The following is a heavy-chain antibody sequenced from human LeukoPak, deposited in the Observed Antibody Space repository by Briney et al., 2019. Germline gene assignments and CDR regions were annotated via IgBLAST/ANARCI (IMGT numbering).Heavy chain of an antibody. Sequence: SETLSLTCTVSGASISSSSYYWGWIRQPPGKGLEWIGSMFYSGSTYYNPSLESRVTMSVDTLKNQFSLKLSSVTAADTAVYFCARPRSRSLLREAFDIWGQGTMVTVSS. D-gene: IGHD1-26*01. CDR1: GASISSSSYY. J-gene: IGHJ3*02. V-gene: IGHV4-39*01. CDR3: ARPRSRSLLREAFDI. CDR2: MFYSGST.